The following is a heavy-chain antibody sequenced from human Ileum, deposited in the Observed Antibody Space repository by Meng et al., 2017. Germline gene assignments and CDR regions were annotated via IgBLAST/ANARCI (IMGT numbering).Heavy chain of an antibody. CDR2: TWFDGSNK. J-gene: IGHJ6*01. V-gene: IGHV3-33*01. D-gene: IGHD3-22*01. CDR3: ARAHYYDTSSFFTPSGYYYYFGMDV. Sequence: GESLMISCAASGFNFSNYGMHWVRQAPGKGLEWVAVTWFDGSNKYYADSVKGRFTISRDNSKNTLYLHMNSLRAEDTAVYYCARAHYYDTSSFFTPSGYYYYFGMDVWGQGTTVTVSS. CDR1: GFNFSNYG.